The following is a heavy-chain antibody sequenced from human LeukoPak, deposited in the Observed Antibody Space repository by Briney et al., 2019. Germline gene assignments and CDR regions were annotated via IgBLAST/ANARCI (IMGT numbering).Heavy chain of an antibody. Sequence: GGSLRLSCAASGFTFRSYSMNWVRLAPGKGLEWVSSISSSSSHIHYADSVKGRFTISRDNAKNSLYLQMNSLRAEDTAVYYCARSNYAERWLQLKIWGQGTMVTVSS. CDR1: GFTFRSYS. J-gene: IGHJ3*02. D-gene: IGHD5-24*01. CDR2: ISSSSSHI. V-gene: IGHV3-21*01. CDR3: ARSNYAERWLQLKI.